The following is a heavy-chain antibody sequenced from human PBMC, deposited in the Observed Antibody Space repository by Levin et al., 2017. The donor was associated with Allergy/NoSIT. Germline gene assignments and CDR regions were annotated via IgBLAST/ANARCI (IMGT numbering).Heavy chain of an antibody. CDR2: IYHSGST. CDR1: GYSISSGYY. Sequence: PSETLSLTCAVSGYSISSGYYWGWIRQPPGKGLEWIGSIYHSGSTYYNPSLKSRVTISVDTSKNQFSLKLSSVTAADTAVYYCARVAYSGSPSMEWGQGTLVTVSS. CDR3: ARVAYSGSPSME. V-gene: IGHV4-38-2*01. D-gene: IGHD1-26*01. J-gene: IGHJ4*02.